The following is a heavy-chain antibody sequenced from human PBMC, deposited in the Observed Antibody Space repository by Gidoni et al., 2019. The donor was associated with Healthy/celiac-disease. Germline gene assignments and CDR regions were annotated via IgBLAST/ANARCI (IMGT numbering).Heavy chain of an antibody. CDR2: INHSGST. V-gene: IGHV4-34*01. Sequence: QVQLQQWGAGLLKPSETLSLTCAVYGGSFSGYYWSWIRQPPGKGLEWIGEINHSGSTNYNPSLKSRVTISVDTSKNQFSLKLSSVTAADTAVYYCARWVRDHYYYYGMDVWGQGTTVTVSS. J-gene: IGHJ6*02. D-gene: IGHD1-1*01. CDR3: ARWVRDHYYYYGMDV. CDR1: GGSFSGYY.